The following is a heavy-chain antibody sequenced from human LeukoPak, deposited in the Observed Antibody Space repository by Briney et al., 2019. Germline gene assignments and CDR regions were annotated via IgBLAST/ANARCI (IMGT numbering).Heavy chain of an antibody. CDR3: ARPLSKYYYMDV. V-gene: IGHV4-39*01. CDR1: GGSISSSSYY. Sequence: SETLSLTCTVSGGSISSSSYYWGWIRQPPGKGLEWIGSIYYSGSTYYNPSLKSRVTISVDTSKNQFSLKLSSVTAADTAVYYCARPLSKYYYMDVWGKGTTVTVSS. CDR2: IYYSGST. J-gene: IGHJ6*03.